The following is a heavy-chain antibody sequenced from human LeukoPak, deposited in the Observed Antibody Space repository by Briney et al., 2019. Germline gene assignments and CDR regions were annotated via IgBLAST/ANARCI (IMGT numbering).Heavy chain of an antibody. CDR1: GFTFSTYG. J-gene: IGHJ3*02. CDR3: ARAKYYYDSSGDPMGAFDI. CDR2: IRNDGSNK. Sequence: GGSLRLSCAASGFTFSTYGVHWVRQAPGKGLEWVAFIRNDGSNKYYADSVKGRFTISRDNAKNSLYLQMNSLRAEDTALYYCARAKYYYDSSGDPMGAFDIWGQGTMVTVSS. V-gene: IGHV3-30*02. D-gene: IGHD3-22*01.